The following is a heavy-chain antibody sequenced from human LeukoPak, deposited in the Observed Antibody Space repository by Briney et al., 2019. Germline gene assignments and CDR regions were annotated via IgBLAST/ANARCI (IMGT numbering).Heavy chain of an antibody. CDR2: ISAYNGNT. Sequence: ASVKVSCKASGYTFTIYGISWVREPPGQGLEWMGWISAYNGNTNYAQKLQGRVTMTTDTSTSTAYMELRSLRSDDTAVYYCARDDSGSYYYYYYYGMDVWGQGTTVTVSS. D-gene: IGHD1-26*01. J-gene: IGHJ6*02. V-gene: IGHV1-18*01. CDR1: GYTFTIYG. CDR3: ARDDSGSYYYYYYYGMDV.